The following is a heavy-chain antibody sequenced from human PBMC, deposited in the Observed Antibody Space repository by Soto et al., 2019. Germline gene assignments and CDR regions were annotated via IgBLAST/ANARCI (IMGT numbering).Heavy chain of an antibody. V-gene: IGHV4-59*01. CDR3: VRGSGWVGAPFDS. Sequence: QVQLQESGPGLVKPSETLSLTCTVSVGSISSYHWSWIRQPPGKGLEWIGYIYDSGSTDYNPSLKSRVTISVDTSKNQVSLNLRFMTAADTAVYYCVRGSGWVGAPFDSWGQGTLVTVSS. J-gene: IGHJ4*02. CDR1: VGSISSYH. D-gene: IGHD6-19*01. CDR2: IYDSGST.